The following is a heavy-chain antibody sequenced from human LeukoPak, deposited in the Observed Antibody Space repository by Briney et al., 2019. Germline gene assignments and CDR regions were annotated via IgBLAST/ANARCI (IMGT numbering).Heavy chain of an antibody. CDR1: GDSIGSSSYY. CDR2: IYYSGST. CDR3: ARQTWIELWHFDY. Sequence: SETLSLTCTVSGDSIGSSSYYWAWIRQPPGKWLEWIGSIYYSGSTYYTPSLKSRVTISVETSKSKFSLKVSSVTAADTAVYYCARQTWIELWHFDYWGQGALVTVSS. J-gene: IGHJ4*02. V-gene: IGHV4-39*01. D-gene: IGHD5-18*01.